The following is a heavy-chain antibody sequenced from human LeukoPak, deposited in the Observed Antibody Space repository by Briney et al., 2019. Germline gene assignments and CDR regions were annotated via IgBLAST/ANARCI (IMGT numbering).Heavy chain of an antibody. V-gene: IGHV3-7*03. CDR1: GFTFSTYW. D-gene: IGHD3-10*02. CDR3: AKGNPIYVKVSNFDY. J-gene: IGHJ4*02. Sequence: GGSLRLSCAASGFTFSTYWMSWVRQAPGKGLEWVANIKQDGSEKKYVDSVKGRFTISRDNAKNSLYLQMNSLRAEDTAVYYCAKGNPIYVKVSNFDYWGQGTLVTVSS. CDR2: IKQDGSEK.